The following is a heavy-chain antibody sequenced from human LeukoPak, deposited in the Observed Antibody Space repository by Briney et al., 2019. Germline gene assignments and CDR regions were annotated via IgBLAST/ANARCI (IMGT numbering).Heavy chain of an antibody. V-gene: IGHV4-59*01. Sequence: KPSETLSLTCTVSGASISSYYWSWIRQPPGKGLEWLGYIYYSGSTNYNPSLKSRVTISVDTSKNQFSLKLSSVSAADTAVYYCARAHYGSGSYNWFDPWGQGTLVTVSS. J-gene: IGHJ5*02. CDR2: IYYSGST. CDR1: GASISSYY. CDR3: ARAHYGSGSYNWFDP. D-gene: IGHD3-10*01.